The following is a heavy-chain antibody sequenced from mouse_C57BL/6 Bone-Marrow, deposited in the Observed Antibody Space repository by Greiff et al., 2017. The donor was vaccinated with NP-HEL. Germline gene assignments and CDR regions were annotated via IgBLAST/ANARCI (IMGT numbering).Heavy chain of an antibody. CDR2: ISSGSSTI. CDR3: ARDYYGSPFAY. CDR1: GFTFSDYG. J-gene: IGHJ3*01. D-gene: IGHD1-1*01. Sequence: EVKLQESGGGLVKPGGSLKLSCAASGFTFSDYGMHWVRQAPEKGLEWVAYISSGSSTIDYADTVKGRFTISRDNAKNTLFLQMTSLRSEDTAMYYCARDYYGSPFAYWGQGTLVTVSA. V-gene: IGHV5-17*01.